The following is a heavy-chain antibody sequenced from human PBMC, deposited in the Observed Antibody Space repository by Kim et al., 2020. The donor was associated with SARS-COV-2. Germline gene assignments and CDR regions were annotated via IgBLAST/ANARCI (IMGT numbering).Heavy chain of an antibody. CDR1: GDSVSSNSAA. V-gene: IGHV6-1*01. D-gene: IGHD3-10*01. Sequence: SQTLSLTCAISGDSVSSNSAAWNWIRQSPSRGLEWLGRTYYRSKWYNDYAVSVKSRITINPDTSKNQFSLQLNSVTPEDTAVYYCARLKFSVLLWFGEATYGMDVWGQGTTVTVSS. J-gene: IGHJ6*02. CDR3: ARLKFSVLLWFGEATYGMDV. CDR2: TYYRSKWYN.